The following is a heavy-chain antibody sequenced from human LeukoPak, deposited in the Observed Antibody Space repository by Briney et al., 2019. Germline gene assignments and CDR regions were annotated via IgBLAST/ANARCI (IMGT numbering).Heavy chain of an antibody. CDR1: GFTFSSYA. CDR3: ARGPYYDILTGVKGYYFDY. V-gene: IGHV3-30-3*01. J-gene: IGHJ4*02. D-gene: IGHD3-9*01. CDR2: ISYDGSNK. Sequence: GGSLRLSCAASGFTFSSYAMHRVRQAPGKGLEWVAVISYDGSNKYYADSVKGRFTISRDNSKNTPYLQMNSLRAEDTAVYYCARGPYYDILTGVKGYYFDYWGQGTLVTVSS.